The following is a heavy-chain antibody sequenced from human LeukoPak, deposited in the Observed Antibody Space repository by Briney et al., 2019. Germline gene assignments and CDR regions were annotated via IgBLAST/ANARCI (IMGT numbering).Heavy chain of an antibody. D-gene: IGHD6-25*01. CDR2: INTNTGNP. CDR1: GYTFTSYA. Sequence: ASVKVSCKASGYTFTSYAMNWVRQAPGQGLEWTGWINTNTGNPTYAQGFTGRFVFSLDTSVSTAYLQISSLKAEDTAVYYCARPMSSGTSKYYFDYWGQGTLVTVSS. V-gene: IGHV7-4-1*02. CDR3: ARPMSSGTSKYYFDY. J-gene: IGHJ4*02.